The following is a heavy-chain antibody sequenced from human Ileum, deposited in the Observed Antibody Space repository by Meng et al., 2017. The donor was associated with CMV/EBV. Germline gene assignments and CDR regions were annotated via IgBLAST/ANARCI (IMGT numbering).Heavy chain of an antibody. CDR3: AMGVIGVVHLIPLYY. CDR2: ISSDGSKT. CDR1: GFTFSSYA. Sequence: GSSLMFSCASSGFTFSSYAMHWVRQSPGKGLEWVADISSDGSKTYYADSVKGRLTISRDNSRNTLYLQINSLRVEDTAVYFCAMGVIGVVHLIPLYYWGQGTLVTISS. D-gene: IGHD2-21*01. V-gene: IGHV3-30*04. J-gene: IGHJ4*02.